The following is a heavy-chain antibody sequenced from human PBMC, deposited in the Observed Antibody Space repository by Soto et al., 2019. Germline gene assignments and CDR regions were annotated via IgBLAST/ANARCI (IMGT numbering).Heavy chain of an antibody. CDR3: ARSIRSGGYGYGGYFDY. J-gene: IGHJ4*02. Sequence: PGESLKISCKGSGYSFTSYWIGWVRQMPGKGLEWMGIIYPGDSDTRYSPSFQGQVTISADKSISTAYLQWSSLKASDTAMYYCARSIRSGGYGYGGYFDYWGQGTLVTVSS. D-gene: IGHD5-18*01. CDR1: GYSFTSYW. V-gene: IGHV5-51*01. CDR2: IYPGDSDT.